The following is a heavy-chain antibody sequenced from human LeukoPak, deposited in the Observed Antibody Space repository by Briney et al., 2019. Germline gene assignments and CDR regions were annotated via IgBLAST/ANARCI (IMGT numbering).Heavy chain of an antibody. CDR3: AKGRTVTPPGYGMDV. D-gene: IGHD4-17*01. CDR1: GFTFSTSW. J-gene: IGHJ6*01. Sequence: PGGSLRLSCAASGFTFSTSWMTWVSQAPGRGLEWVANIKQDGSDTHYVGSVEGRFTVSRDNAKNSLYLQMNSLRAEDTAVYYCAKGRTVTPPGYGMDVWGQGTTVTVSS. CDR2: IKQDGSDT. V-gene: IGHV3-7*05.